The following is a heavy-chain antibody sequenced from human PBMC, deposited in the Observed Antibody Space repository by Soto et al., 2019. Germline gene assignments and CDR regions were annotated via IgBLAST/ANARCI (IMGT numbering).Heavy chain of an antibody. J-gene: IGHJ5*02. CDR2: IIPIFGTA. D-gene: IGHD1-26*01. CDR3: AGGAGSGGYVKTNCFDP. Sequence: QVQLVQSGAEVKKPGSSVKVSCKASGGTFSSYAISWVRQAPGQGLEWMGGIIPIFGTANYAQKLQGRVTITAEESTSTAYMEQSSLRSEDTAVYYCAGGAGSGGYVKTNCFDPWGQGTLVTVSS. V-gene: IGHV1-69*01. CDR1: GGTFSSYA.